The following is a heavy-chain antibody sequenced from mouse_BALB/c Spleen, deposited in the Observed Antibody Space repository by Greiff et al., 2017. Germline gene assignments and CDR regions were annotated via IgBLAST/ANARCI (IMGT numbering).Heavy chain of an antibody. CDR3: ARDEGLRRGYYAMDY. CDR2: IWGDGST. D-gene: IGHD2-4*01. V-gene: IGHV2-6-7*01. CDR1: GFSLTGYG. Sequence: QVHVKQSGPGLVAPSQSLSITCTVSGFSLTGYGVNWVRQPPGKGLEWLGMIWGDGSTDYNSALKSRLSISKDNSKSQVFLKMNSLQTDDTARYYCARDEGLRRGYYAMDYWGQGTSVTVSS. J-gene: IGHJ4*01.